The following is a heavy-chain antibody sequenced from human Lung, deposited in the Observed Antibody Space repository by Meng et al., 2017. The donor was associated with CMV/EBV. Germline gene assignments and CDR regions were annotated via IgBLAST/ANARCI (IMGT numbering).Heavy chain of an antibody. D-gene: IGHD2-15*01. J-gene: IGHJ4*02. V-gene: IGHV1-69*10. CDR2: IIPILGIP. CDR1: GGSLSNYR. Sequence: SVKVSRKASGGSLSNYRLNWVRQVPGQGFQWMGGIIPILGIPDYPENFQGRVTITADTSTDTAYMHLSSPRLEDTAVYYCARGAQLGCCSGANCYFNDFWGQGTXVTVSS. CDR3: ARGAQLGCCSGANCYFNDF.